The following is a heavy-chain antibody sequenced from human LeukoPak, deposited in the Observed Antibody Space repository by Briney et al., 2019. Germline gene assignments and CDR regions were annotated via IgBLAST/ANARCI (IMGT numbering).Heavy chain of an antibody. V-gene: IGHV4-59*01. CDR1: GGSISSYY. CDR2: IYYSGTA. CDR3: ARVGVDDSGNIIKYFFDY. Sequence: SETLSLTCTVSGGSISSYYWSWIRQPPGKGLEWIGNIYYSGTANYNPSLKSRVIISVDTSKNQFSLKLSPVTAADTAVYYCARVGVDDSGNIIKYFFDYWGQGTLVTVSS. J-gene: IGHJ4*02. D-gene: IGHD4-23*01.